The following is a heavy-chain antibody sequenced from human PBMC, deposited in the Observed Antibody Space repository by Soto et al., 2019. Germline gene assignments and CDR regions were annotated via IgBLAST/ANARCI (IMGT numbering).Heavy chain of an antibody. Sequence: QVQLVQSGAEVKKPGSSVKVSCKASGGTFSSYAISWVRQAPGQGLEWMGGIIPIFGTANYAQKFQGRVTITADESTSTAYMELSSLRSEDTAVYYCARGGFGDLIKSDYGMDVWGQGTTVTVSS. D-gene: IGHD3-10*01. CDR1: GGTFSSYA. V-gene: IGHV1-69*01. J-gene: IGHJ6*02. CDR3: ARGGFGDLIKSDYGMDV. CDR2: IIPIFGTA.